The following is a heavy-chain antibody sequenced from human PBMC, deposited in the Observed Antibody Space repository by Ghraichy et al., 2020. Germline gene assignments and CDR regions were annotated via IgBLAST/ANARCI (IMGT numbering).Heavy chain of an antibody. J-gene: IGHJ4*02. CDR3: ARDPGRGGYLDY. Sequence: GESLNISCAASGFTFRTYWMSWVRQAPGKGLEWVAKIKQDGSEEYYVDSVKGRFTISRDNAKNSLYLQMNSLRAEDTAVYYCARDPGRGGYLDYWGQGTLVTVSS. CDR1: GFTFRTYW. CDR2: IKQDGSEE. V-gene: IGHV3-7*01. D-gene: IGHD3-16*01.